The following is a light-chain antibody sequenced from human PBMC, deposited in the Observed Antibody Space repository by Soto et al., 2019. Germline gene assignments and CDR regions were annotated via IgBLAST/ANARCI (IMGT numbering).Light chain of an antibody. CDR3: QQRSHWPWT. CDR2: DAS. V-gene: IGKV3-11*01. J-gene: IGKJ1*01. CDR1: QSVSSY. Sequence: EIVLTQSPATLSLSPGERATLSCRASQSVSSYLAWYQQKPGQAPRLLIYDASNRDTGIPARFSGSGSRTDFTLTISSLEPEEYAVYYCQQRSHWPWTFGQGTKVEIK.